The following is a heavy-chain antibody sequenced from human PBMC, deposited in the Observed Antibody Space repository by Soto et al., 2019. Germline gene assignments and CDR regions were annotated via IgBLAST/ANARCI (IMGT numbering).Heavy chain of an antibody. CDR1: GGTFSSYT. J-gene: IGHJ3*01. V-gene: IGHV1-69*02. D-gene: IGHD6-19*01. Sequence: QVQLVQSGAEVKKPGSSVKVSCKASGGTFSSYTISGVRQAPGQGLEWMGRIIPILGIANYAQKIQGRVTITADKSTSQAYMELSSLRSEDTAVYCCARAGIAVAFARKDAFDRWGQGTKVTVSS. CDR2: IIPILGIA. CDR3: ARAGIAVAFARKDAFDR.